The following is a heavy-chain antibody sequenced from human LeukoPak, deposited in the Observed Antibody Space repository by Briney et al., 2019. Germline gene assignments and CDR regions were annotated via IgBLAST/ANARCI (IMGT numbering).Heavy chain of an antibody. D-gene: IGHD2-2*01. V-gene: IGHV4-31*11. CDR1: GGSISSGGYY. J-gene: IGHJ3*02. Sequence: ASETLSLTCAVSGGSISSGGYYWSWIRQHPGKGLEWIGYIYYSGSTYYNPSLKSRVTISVDTSKNQFSLKLSSVTAADTAVYYCARDRTGYCSSTSCARGAFDIWGQGTMVTVSS. CDR2: IYYSGST. CDR3: ARDRTGYCSSTSCARGAFDI.